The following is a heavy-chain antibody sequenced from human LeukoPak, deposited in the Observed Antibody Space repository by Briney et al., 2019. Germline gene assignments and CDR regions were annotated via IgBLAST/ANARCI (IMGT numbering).Heavy chain of an antibody. CDR3: ARDGVGLGELSL. D-gene: IGHD3-16*02. CDR2: IYTSGST. Sequence: SETLSLTCTVSGGPISSYHWSWIRQPAGKGLEWIGRIYTSGSTNYNPPLKSRVTMSVDTSKNQFSLKLSSVTAADTAVYYCARDGVGLGELSLWGEGTLVTVSS. CDR1: GGPISSYH. J-gene: IGHJ4*02. V-gene: IGHV4-4*07.